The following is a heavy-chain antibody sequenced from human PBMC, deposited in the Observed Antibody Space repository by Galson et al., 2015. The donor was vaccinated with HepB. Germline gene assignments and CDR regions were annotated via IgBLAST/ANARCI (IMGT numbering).Heavy chain of an antibody. CDR3: AKGLPVTRAFDY. D-gene: IGHD1-14*01. Sequence: SLRLSCAASGFILSNYGMQWVRQPPGRGLKWVAVISSDGGTQYYADSVKGRFTISRDNSKNTLYLQMNSLRAEDTAVYYCAKGLPVTRAFDYWGQGTLLTVSS. V-gene: IGHV3-30*18. CDR2: ISSDGGTQ. CDR1: GFILSNYG. J-gene: IGHJ4*02.